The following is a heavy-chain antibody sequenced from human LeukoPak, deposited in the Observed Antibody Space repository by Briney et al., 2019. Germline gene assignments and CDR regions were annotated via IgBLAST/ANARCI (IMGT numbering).Heavy chain of an antibody. V-gene: IGHV3-30*14. CDR2: ISYGGSNK. CDR1: GFTFSSYA. J-gene: IGHJ4*02. D-gene: IGHD6-6*01. CDR3: AGGGYDSSSSLFVDY. Sequence: GGSLRLSCAASGFTFSSYAMHWVRQAPGKGLEWVAVISYGGSNKYYADSVKGRFTISRDNSKNTLYLQMNRPMGEDPAGYYCAGGGYDSSSSLFVDYWGQGTLVTVSS.